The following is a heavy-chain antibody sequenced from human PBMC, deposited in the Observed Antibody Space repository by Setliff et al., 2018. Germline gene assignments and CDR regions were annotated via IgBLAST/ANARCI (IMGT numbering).Heavy chain of an antibody. CDR1: GGSISSSSYQ. J-gene: IGHJ4*02. Sequence: PSETLSLTCTVSGGSISSSSYQWGWVRQTPGKGLEWIGSIYYSGTAYYNPSLKSRVTISVDTSKNQFSLKLSSVAAADTAVYYCARGFDVCGGGACYTDGPYYFDYWGLGTLVTVSS. CDR2: IYYSGTA. D-gene: IGHD2-21*02. V-gene: IGHV4-39*07. CDR3: ARGFDVCGGGACYTDGPYYFDY.